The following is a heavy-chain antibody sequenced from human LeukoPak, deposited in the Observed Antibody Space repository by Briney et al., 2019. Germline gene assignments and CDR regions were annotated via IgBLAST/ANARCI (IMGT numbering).Heavy chain of an antibody. CDR1: GFTFSTYG. CDR3: AKDRRWLGAIDY. Sequence: GGSLRLSCAASGFTFSTYGMHWVRQAPGKGLEWVAFIRYDGSNKYYADSVKGRFTVSRDNSKNTLYLQVNSLRAEDTAVYYCAKDRRWLGAIDYWGQGTLVTVSS. D-gene: IGHD5-24*01. V-gene: IGHV3-30*02. CDR2: IRYDGSNK. J-gene: IGHJ4*02.